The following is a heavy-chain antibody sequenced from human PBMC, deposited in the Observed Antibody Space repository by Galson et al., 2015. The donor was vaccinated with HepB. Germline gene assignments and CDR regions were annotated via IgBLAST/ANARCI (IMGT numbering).Heavy chain of an antibody. D-gene: IGHD2-15*01. J-gene: IGHJ6*02. CDR2: ISSSSTI. Sequence: SLRLSCAASGFTFSSYSMNWVRQAPGKGLEWVSYISSSSTIYYADSVKGRFTISRDNAKNSLYLQMNSLRAEDTAVYYCARDRSGYSDTHLYYYGMDVWGQGTTVTVSS. CDR1: GFTFSSYS. CDR3: ARDRSGYSDTHLYYYGMDV. V-gene: IGHV3-48*04.